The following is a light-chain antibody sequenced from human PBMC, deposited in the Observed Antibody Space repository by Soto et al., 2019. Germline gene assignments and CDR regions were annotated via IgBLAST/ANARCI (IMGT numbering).Light chain of an antibody. V-gene: IGKV1-5*01. Sequence: DIQMTQSASTVSASVGDRVTSTCRARQSISGWLAWYQQKPGTATKLLIYEASNLESGVPSRFSGSGSGTEFTLTISSLQPDDFATYYCQQSYSTPFTFGQGTRLEIK. CDR2: EAS. J-gene: IGKJ5*01. CDR3: QQSYSTPFT. CDR1: QSISGW.